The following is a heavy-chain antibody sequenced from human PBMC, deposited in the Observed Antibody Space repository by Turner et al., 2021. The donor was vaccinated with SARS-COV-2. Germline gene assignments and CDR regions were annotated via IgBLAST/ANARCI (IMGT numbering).Heavy chain of an antibody. Sequence: QPQLQESGPGLGNPSETRSLTGTVAGGPISSSSHYWGWKRQLPGQELAWIGGRYYSGSTSYNPSLKRRVTISVDTSKNQFSLKLSTVTAADTAVYYCARRSSRIGNWYFDLWGRGTLVTVSS. J-gene: IGHJ2*01. D-gene: IGHD2-15*01. CDR2: RYYSGST. CDR3: ARRSSRIGNWYFDL. CDR1: GGPISSSSHY. V-gene: IGHV4-39*01.